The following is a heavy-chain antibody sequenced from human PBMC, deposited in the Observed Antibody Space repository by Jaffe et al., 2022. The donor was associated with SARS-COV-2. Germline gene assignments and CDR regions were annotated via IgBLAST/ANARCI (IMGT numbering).Heavy chain of an antibody. D-gene: IGHD3-10*01. Sequence: QVQLVESGGGVVQPGGSLRLSCAASGFSFIDYGMHWVRQAPGKGLEWVAIISHDGSKKYYADSVKGRFTISRDNSNNTLYLEMNGLRGEDTAVFYCAKRENYGSGNYIDYWGQGTLVTVSS. J-gene: IGHJ4*02. V-gene: IGHV3-30*18. CDR3: AKRENYGSGNYIDY. CDR2: ISHDGSKK. CDR1: GFSFIDYG.